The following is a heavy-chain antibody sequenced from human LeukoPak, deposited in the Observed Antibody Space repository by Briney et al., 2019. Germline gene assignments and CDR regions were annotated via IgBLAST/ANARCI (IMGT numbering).Heavy chain of an antibody. J-gene: IGHJ4*01. CDR1: GFTFSNAW. CDR3: TTDRTFASGWFGKLVY. Sequence: GGSLRLSCAASGFTFSNAWMSWGRQAPGKGLEWVGRIKRKSDGGTTDYAAPVKGRFTISRDDSKNTLYLQMNSLKTEDTAVYYCTTDRTFASGWFGKLVYWGQASIVSVSS. V-gene: IGHV3-15*01. D-gene: IGHD3-10*01. CDR2: IKRKSDGGTT.